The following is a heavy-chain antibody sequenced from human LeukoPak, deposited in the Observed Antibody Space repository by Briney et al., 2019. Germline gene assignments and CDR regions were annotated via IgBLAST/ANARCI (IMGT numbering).Heavy chain of an antibody. D-gene: IGHD2-2*02. CDR3: ARVAGGRYCSSTSCYMRGWFDP. Sequence: GASLKVSCMASRGTFSSYAITWVRQAPGQGLEWVGGIIPLFGRANYAQKFQGRVTITADEFTSTAYMELSSLRSEDTAVYYCARVAGGRYCSSTSCYMRGWFDPWGQGTLVTVSS. J-gene: IGHJ5*02. CDR1: RGTFSSYA. V-gene: IGHV1-69*13. CDR2: IIPLFGRA.